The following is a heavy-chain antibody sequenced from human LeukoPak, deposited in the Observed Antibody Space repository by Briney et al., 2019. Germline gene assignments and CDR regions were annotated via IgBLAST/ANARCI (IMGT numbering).Heavy chain of an antibody. Sequence: GGSLRLSCAASGFTFSSYGMHWVRQAPGKGLEWVSAISGSGGSTYYADSVKGRFTISRDNSKNTLYLQMNSLRAEDTAVYYCAKVEQWPLRHFDYWGQGTLVTVSS. CDR3: AKVEQWPLRHFDY. V-gene: IGHV3-23*01. D-gene: IGHD6-19*01. J-gene: IGHJ4*02. CDR2: ISGSGGST. CDR1: GFTFSSYG.